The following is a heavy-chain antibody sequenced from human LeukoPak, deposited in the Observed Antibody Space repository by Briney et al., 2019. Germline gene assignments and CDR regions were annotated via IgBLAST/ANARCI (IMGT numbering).Heavy chain of an antibody. CDR1: GFTFSSYW. Sequence: GGSLRLSRAASGFTFSSYWMSWVRQAPGKGLEWVANIKQDGSEKYYVDSVKGRFTISRDNAKNSLYLQMNSLRAEDTAVYYCARIHYYGSGSFDYWGQGTLVTVSS. CDR2: IKQDGSEK. V-gene: IGHV3-7*01. J-gene: IGHJ4*02. D-gene: IGHD3-10*01. CDR3: ARIHYYGSGSFDY.